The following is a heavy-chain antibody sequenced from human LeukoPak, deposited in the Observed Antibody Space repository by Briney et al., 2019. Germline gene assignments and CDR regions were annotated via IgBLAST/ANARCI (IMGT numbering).Heavy chain of an antibody. D-gene: IGHD6-19*01. V-gene: IGHV4-38-2*02. CDR1: NYSISSGYY. CDR2: INHSGST. J-gene: IGHJ3*01. CDR3: ARSGSSGPPPL. Sequence: SETLSLTCIVSNYSISSGYYWSWIRQPPGKGLEWTGEINHSGSTNYNPSLKSRVTVSVDTSKNQFSLRLTSVTAADTAVYYCARSGSSGPPPLWGQGTMVTVSS.